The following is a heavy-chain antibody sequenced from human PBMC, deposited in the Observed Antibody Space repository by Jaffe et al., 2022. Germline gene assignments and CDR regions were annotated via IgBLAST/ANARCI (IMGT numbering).Heavy chain of an antibody. D-gene: IGHD4-17*01. CDR2: IYHSGST. CDR3: ASGRDGDYYY. J-gene: IGHJ4*02. CDR1: GYSISSGYY. V-gene: IGHV4-38-2*01. Sequence: QVQLQESGPGLVKPSETLSLTCAVSGYSISSGYYWGWIRQPPGKGLEWIGSIYHSGSTYYNPSLKSRVTISVDTSKNQFSLKLSSVTAADTAVYYCASGRDGDYYYWGQGTLVTVSS.